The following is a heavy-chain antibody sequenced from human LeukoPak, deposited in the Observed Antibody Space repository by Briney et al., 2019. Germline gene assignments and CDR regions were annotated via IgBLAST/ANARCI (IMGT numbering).Heavy chain of an antibody. V-gene: IGHV1-69*05. J-gene: IGHJ3*02. CDR2: IIPIFGTA. Sequence: SVKVSCKASGGTFSSYAISWVRQAPGQGLEWMGGIIPIFGTANYAQKFQGRVTITTDESTSTAYMELSSLRSEDTAVYYCARGGDSSGAFDIWGQGTMVTVSS. CDR1: GGTFSSYA. CDR3: ARGGDSSGAFDI. D-gene: IGHD5-12*01.